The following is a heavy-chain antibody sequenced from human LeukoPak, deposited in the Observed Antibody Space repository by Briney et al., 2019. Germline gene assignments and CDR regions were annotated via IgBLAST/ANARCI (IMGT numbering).Heavy chain of an antibody. Sequence: GGSLRLSCAASGFTFSSYAMHWVRQAPGKGLEWVAVISYDGSNKYYADSVKGRFTISRDNSKNTLYLQMNSLRAEDTAVYYCARTDYCSGGSCYYFDYWGQGTLVTVSS. D-gene: IGHD2-15*01. CDR2: ISYDGSNK. V-gene: IGHV3-30-3*01. CDR3: ARTDYCSGGSCYYFDY. J-gene: IGHJ4*02. CDR1: GFTFSSYA.